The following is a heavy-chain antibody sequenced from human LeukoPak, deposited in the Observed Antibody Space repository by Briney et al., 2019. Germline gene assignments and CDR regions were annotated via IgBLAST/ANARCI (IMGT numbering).Heavy chain of an antibody. J-gene: IGHJ3*01. CDR3: ARSPPQGRAHL. CDR1: GFTFSSYS. Sequence: GGSLRLSCAASGFTFSSYSMNWVRQAPGKGLEWVSSISSSSSYIYYADSVKGRFTISRDNAENSLYLQMNSLRAEDTAVYYCARSPPQGRAHLWGQGTMVTVSS. V-gene: IGHV3-21*01. CDR2: ISSSSSYI.